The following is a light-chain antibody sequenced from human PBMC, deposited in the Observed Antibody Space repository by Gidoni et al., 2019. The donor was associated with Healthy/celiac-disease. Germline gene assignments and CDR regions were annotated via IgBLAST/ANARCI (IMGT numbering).Light chain of an antibody. Sequence: QSALTQPASVSGSPGQSITISCTGTSSDVGGYNYVSWYQQHPGNAPNLMIYEVSTRPSGVSNRFSGPKSGHTASLTISGLQAEDEADYYCSSYTSSSTLVVFGGGTKLTVL. CDR2: EVS. CDR3: SSYTSSSTLVV. CDR1: SSDVGGYNY. J-gene: IGLJ2*01. V-gene: IGLV2-14*01.